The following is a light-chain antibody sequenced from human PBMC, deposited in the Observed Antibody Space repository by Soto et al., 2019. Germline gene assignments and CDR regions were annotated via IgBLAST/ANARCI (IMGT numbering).Light chain of an antibody. CDR2: TNN. CDR1: SSNIGSNT. CDR3: AGWDDSLNGLYV. V-gene: IGLV1-44*01. J-gene: IGLJ1*01. Sequence: QSVLTQPPSASGTPGQRVTISCSGSSSNIGSNTVNWYQQLPGTAPKLLIHTNNERPSGVPDRFSGSKSGTSASLAISGLQSEDEADYYCAGWDDSLNGLYVFGTGTKVT.